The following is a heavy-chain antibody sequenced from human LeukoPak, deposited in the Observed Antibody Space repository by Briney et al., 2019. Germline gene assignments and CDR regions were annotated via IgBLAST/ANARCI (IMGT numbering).Heavy chain of an antibody. CDR3: ARVGPYCSSTSCYWGAFDI. J-gene: IGHJ3*02. CDR1: GYTFTGYY. V-gene: IGHV1-2*02. CDR2: INPNSGGT. D-gene: IGHD2-2*01. Sequence: ASVKVSCKASGYTFTGYYMHWVRQAPGQGLEWMGWINPNSGGTNYAQKFQGRVTMTRDTSISTAYMELSRLRSDDTAVYYCARVGPYCSSTSCYWGAFDIWGQGTVVTVSS.